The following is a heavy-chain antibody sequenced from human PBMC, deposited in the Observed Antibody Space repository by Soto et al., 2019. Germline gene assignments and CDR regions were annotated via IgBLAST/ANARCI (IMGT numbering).Heavy chain of an antibody. CDR3: ARSPMRGHRPKTSWFDP. CDR2: IYYSGST. J-gene: IGHJ5*02. Sequence: SETLSLTCTVSGGSISSYYWSWIRQPPGKGLEWIGYIYYSGSTNYNPSLKSRVTISVDTSKNQFSLKLSSVTAADTAVYYCARSPMRGHRPKTSWFDPWGQGTLVTVSS. CDR1: GGSISSYY. V-gene: IGHV4-59*01. D-gene: IGHD3-10*01.